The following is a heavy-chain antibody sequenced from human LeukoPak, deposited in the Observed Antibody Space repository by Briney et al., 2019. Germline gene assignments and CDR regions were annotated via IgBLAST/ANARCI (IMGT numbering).Heavy chain of an antibody. CDR2: IFHTGNS. Sequence: SEALSLTCTISGGSISTFYWSWLRQPPGKGLEWIAYIFHTGNSNYNPSLKGRVAISVDTSKNQFSLKVNSVTAADTAMYYCARHPFSDGFDIWGQGTMVTVSS. CDR1: GGSISTFY. CDR3: ARHPFSDGFDI. J-gene: IGHJ3*02. V-gene: IGHV4-59*08.